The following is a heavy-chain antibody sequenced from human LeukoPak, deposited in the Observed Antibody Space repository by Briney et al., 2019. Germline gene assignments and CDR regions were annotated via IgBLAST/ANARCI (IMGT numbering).Heavy chain of an antibody. CDR3: ARENSNDSSGYYLFDY. CDR2: IYYSGST. D-gene: IGHD3-22*01. V-gene: IGHV4-31*03. Sequence: SETLSLTCTVSGGSISSGGYYWSWIRQHPGKGLEWIGYIYYSGSTYYNPSLKSRVTISVDTSKNQFSLKLSSVTAADTAVYYCARENSNDSSGYYLFDYWGQGNLVTVSS. J-gene: IGHJ4*02. CDR1: GGSISSGGYY.